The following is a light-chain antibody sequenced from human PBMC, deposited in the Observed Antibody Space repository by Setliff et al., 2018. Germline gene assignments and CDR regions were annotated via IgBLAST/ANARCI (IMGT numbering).Light chain of an antibody. J-gene: IGLJ1*01. CDR1: SSDVGGYHY. V-gene: IGLV2-8*01. Sequence: QSVLTQPPSASGSPGQSVTISCTGTSSDVGGYHYVSWYQHHPGKAPKLMIYEVTKRPSGVPDRFSGSKSGNTASLTVSGLQAEDEADYYCSAYAGSNNWGVFGTGTKVTV. CDR2: EVT. CDR3: SAYAGSNNWGV.